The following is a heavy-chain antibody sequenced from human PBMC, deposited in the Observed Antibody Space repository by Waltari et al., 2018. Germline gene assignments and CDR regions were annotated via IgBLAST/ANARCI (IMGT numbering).Heavy chain of an antibody. CDR1: GLPFSSYW. V-gene: IGHV3-74*01. D-gene: IGHD5-18*01. Sequence: EVQLVESGGGLVQPGGSLRLSCEASGLPFSSYWMHWVRQAPGKGLVWVSRLNSDGSSRNYADSVKGRFTISRDNAKNTVYLQMLSLRVEDTAVYYCARGYTYRTPDALHIWGQGTVVTVSS. CDR2: LNSDGSSR. J-gene: IGHJ3*02. CDR3: ARGYTYRTPDALHI.